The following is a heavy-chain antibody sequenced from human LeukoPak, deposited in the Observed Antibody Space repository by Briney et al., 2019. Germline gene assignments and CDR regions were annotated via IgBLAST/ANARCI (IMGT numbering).Heavy chain of an antibody. Sequence: SETLSLTCTVSGGSISSYYWSWIRQPPGKGLEWIGYVYFSGNTDYNPSLRSRITISVDTSKNQFSLKLRSVTAADTAVYYCARGGLWFGYDFDYWGQGTLVTVSS. CDR3: ARGGLWFGYDFDY. CDR2: VYFSGNT. J-gene: IGHJ4*02. V-gene: IGHV4-59*01. CDR1: GGSISSYY. D-gene: IGHD3-10*01.